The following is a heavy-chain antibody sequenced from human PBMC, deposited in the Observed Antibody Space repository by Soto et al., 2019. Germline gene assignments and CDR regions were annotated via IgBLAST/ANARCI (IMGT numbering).Heavy chain of an antibody. J-gene: IGHJ6*02. CDR1: GGSISSSCYY. Sequence: PSETLSLTCTVSGGSISSSCYYWGWIRQPPGKGLEWIGSIYYSGSTYYNPSLKSRVTISVDTSKNQFSLKLSSVTAADTAVYYCARDYKSYDPWASYYYYYGMDVWGQGTTVTVSS. CDR3: ARDYKSYDPWASYYYYYGMDV. D-gene: IGHD5-12*01. V-gene: IGHV4-39*07. CDR2: IYYSGST.